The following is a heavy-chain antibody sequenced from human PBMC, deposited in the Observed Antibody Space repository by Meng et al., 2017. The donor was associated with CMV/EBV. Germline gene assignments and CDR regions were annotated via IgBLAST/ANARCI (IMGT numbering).Heavy chain of an antibody. V-gene: IGHV3-15*01. CDR3: TTAGYYYDSSGYLYFDY. D-gene: IGHD3-22*01. Sequence: GGSLRLSCAASGFTFSRYAMSWVRQAPGKGLEWVGRIKSKTDGGTTDYAAPVKGRFTISRDDSKNTLYLQMNSLKTEDTAVYYCTTAGYYYDSSGYLYFDYWGQGTLVTVSS. CDR1: GFTFSRYA. J-gene: IGHJ4*02. CDR2: IKSKTDGGTT.